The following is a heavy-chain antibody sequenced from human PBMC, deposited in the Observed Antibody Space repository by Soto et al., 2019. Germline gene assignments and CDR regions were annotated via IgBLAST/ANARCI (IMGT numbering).Heavy chain of an antibody. V-gene: IGHV3-11*01. CDR2: ISSSGSTI. J-gene: IGHJ4*02. CDR1: GFTFSDYY. Sequence: GESLKISCAASGFTFSDYYMSWIRQAPGKGLEWVSYISSSGSTIYYADSVKGRFTISRDNAKNSLYLQMNSLRAEDTAVYYCAREFDYGDYLIDYWGQGTLVTVSS. D-gene: IGHD4-17*01. CDR3: AREFDYGDYLIDY.